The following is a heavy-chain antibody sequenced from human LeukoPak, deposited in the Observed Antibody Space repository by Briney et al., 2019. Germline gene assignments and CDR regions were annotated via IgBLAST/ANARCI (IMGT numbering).Heavy chain of an antibody. CDR1: GGSFSGYY. CDR2: INHSGST. Sequence: SETLSLTCAVYGGSFSGYYWSWIRQPPGKGLEWIGEINHSGSTNYNPSLKSRVTISVETSKNQFSLKLSSVTAADTAVYYCARGTHSRYYYYYYGMDVWGQGTTVTVSS. D-gene: IGHD3-16*02. V-gene: IGHV4-34*01. CDR3: ARGTHSRYYYYYYGMDV. J-gene: IGHJ6*02.